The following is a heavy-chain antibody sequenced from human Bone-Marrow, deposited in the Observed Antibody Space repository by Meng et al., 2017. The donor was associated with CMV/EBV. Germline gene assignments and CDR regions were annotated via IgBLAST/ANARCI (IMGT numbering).Heavy chain of an antibody. CDR3: ARALIRGVRIDY. J-gene: IGHJ4*02. V-gene: IGHV1-2*02. D-gene: IGHD3-10*01. CDR1: GYTFTGYY. Sequence: ASVKVSCKASGYTFTGYYMHWVRQAPGQGLEWMGWINPNSGGTNYAQKFQGRVTMTRDTSVSTAYMELSRLRSDDTAVYYCARALIRGVRIDYWGQGTLVTVFS. CDR2: INPNSGGT.